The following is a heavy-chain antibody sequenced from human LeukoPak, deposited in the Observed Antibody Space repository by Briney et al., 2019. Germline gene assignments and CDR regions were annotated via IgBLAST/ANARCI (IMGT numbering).Heavy chain of an antibody. CDR1: GLPFIYYS. CDR3: ARDYNYASDN. V-gene: IGHV3-21*05. J-gene: IGHJ4*02. Sequence: GPSLRLSCPASGLPFIYYSMNWPRHAPGKGVEGLSYIGIDNGKTNYAHSVTSRFTISGDKAKNSLYLLTNSLRVEDTAAYYCARDYNYASDNWGQGTLVTVSS. CDR2: IGIDNGKT. D-gene: IGHD5-24*01.